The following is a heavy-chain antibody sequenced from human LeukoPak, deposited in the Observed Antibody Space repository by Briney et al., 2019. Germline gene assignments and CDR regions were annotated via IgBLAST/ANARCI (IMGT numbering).Heavy chain of an antibody. V-gene: IGHV3-23*01. J-gene: IGHJ4*02. D-gene: IGHD3-22*01. Sequence: GGSLRLSCAASGFTFSSYAMSWVRQAPGKGLEWVSAISGSGGSTYYADSVKGRFTISRDNSKNTLYLQMNSLRAEDTAVYYCATTHTNYYDSSGYWVPSCYWGQGTLVTVSS. CDR3: ATTHTNYYDSSGYWVPSCY. CDR1: GFTFSSYA. CDR2: ISGSGGST.